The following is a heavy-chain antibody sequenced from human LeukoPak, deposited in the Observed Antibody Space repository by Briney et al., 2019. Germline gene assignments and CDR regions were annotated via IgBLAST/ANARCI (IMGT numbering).Heavy chain of an antibody. Sequence: PSETLSLTCAVYGGSFSGYYWSRVRQPPGKGLEWVGEINHSGSTNYNPPLKSRFTISVDTSKNQFSLKLSSVTAADTAVYYCARAPGRGRAFFDYWGQGTLVTVSS. V-gene: IGHV4-34*01. CDR3: ARAPGRGRAFFDY. D-gene: IGHD1-26*01. J-gene: IGHJ4*02. CDR1: GGSFSGYY. CDR2: INHSGST.